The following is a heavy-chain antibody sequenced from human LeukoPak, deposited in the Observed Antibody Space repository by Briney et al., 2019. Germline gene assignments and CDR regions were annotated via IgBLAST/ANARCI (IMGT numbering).Heavy chain of an antibody. V-gene: IGHV1-46*01. CDR3: AREGLIYYRASRSFDI. J-gene: IGHJ3*02. CDR1: GYSFTNYY. CDR2: INPSGGT. Sequence: ASVKVSCKASGYSFTNYYMHWVRHVPGQGPEWMGLINPSGGTKYAQKFQDRVTMTRDTSTSTIYMELSSLRSDDRAVYYCAREGLIYYRASRSFDIWGQGTMVTVSS. D-gene: IGHD3-22*01.